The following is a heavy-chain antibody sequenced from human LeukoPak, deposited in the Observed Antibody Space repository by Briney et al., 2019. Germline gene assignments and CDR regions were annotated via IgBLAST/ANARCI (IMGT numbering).Heavy chain of an antibody. V-gene: IGHV6-1*01. Sequence: SQTLSLTCAISGDSVSSNSAAWNWIRQSPSRGLEWLGRTYYRSKWYDDYAVSVNSRMTINTDTSKNQFSLQLNSVTPEDTGVYYCARALIAVGAHYFDYWGQGNLVTVSS. J-gene: IGHJ4*02. CDR3: ARALIAVGAHYFDY. CDR1: GDSVSSNSAA. D-gene: IGHD6-19*01. CDR2: TYYRSKWYD.